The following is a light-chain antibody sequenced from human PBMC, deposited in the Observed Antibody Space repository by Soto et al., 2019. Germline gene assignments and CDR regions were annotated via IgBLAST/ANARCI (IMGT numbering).Light chain of an antibody. CDR1: SSDVGSYNL. CDR2: EGN. V-gene: IGLV2-23*01. J-gene: IGLJ3*02. Sequence: QSALTQPASVSGSPGQSITISCTGTSSDVGSYNLVSWYQQHPGKVPKLMIYEGNKRPSGVSNRFSGSKSGNTASLTISGLQAEDEADYYCCSYAGGSTWVFGGGTKVTV. CDR3: CSYAGGSTWV.